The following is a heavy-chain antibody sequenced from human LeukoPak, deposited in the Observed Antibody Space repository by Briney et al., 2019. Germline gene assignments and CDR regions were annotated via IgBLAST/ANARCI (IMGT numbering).Heavy chain of an antibody. J-gene: IGHJ4*02. V-gene: IGHV4-59*08. CDR1: GVSISNHY. CDR2: IYYTGNT. D-gene: IGHD6-19*01. Sequence: PSETLSLTCTVSGVSISNHYSSWIRQPPGKGLEWIGYIYYTGNTNYNPSLKSRVTISVDTSKNQFSLKLSSVTAADTAVYYCASESVALAGIKYWGQGTLVTVSS. CDR3: ASESVALAGIKY.